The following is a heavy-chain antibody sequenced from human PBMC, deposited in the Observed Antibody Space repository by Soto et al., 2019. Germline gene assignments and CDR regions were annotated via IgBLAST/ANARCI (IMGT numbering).Heavy chain of an antibody. CDR3: AGAAHGGFDY. J-gene: IGHJ4*02. CDR2: ISYDGSNK. Sequence: PGGSLRLSCAASGFTFSSYAMHWVRQAPGKGLEWVAVISYDGSNKYYADSVKGRFTISRDNSKNTLYLQMNSLRAEDTAVYYCAGAAHGGFDYWGQGTLVTVSS. V-gene: IGHV3-30-3*01. D-gene: IGHD2-15*01. CDR1: GFTFSSYA.